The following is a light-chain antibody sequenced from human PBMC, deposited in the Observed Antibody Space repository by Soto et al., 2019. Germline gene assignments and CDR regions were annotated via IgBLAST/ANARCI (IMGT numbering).Light chain of an antibody. V-gene: IGLV2-14*01. CDR1: SSDVGGYNY. Sequence: QSALTQPASVSGSPGQSITISFTGTSSDVGGYNYVSWYQQHPGKAPKLMIYDVSNRPSGVSNRFSGSKSGNTASLTISGLQAEDEADYYCSSYTSSSTVFGGGTKVTVL. CDR2: DVS. CDR3: SSYTSSSTV. J-gene: IGLJ2*01.